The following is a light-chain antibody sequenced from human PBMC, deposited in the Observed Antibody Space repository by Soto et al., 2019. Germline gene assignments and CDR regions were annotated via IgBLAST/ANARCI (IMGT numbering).Light chain of an antibody. J-gene: IGLJ3*02. Sequence: QSVLTQPPSASGSPGQSVTISCTGASSDVGGYGYVSWYQQHPGKAPKLMIYEVVKRPSGVSNRFSGSKSGNTASLTISGLQADDEADYYCSSFTSSSTWVFGGGTKVTVL. CDR2: EVV. CDR1: SSDVGGYGY. V-gene: IGLV2-14*01. CDR3: SSFTSSSTWV.